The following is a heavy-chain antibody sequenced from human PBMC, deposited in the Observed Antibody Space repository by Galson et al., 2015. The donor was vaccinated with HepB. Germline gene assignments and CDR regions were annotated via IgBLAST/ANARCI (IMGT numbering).Heavy chain of an antibody. Sequence: ETLSLTCTVSSGSISDYYWSWVRQSPGKGLEWIGHIYYSGSTNYNPSLKSRVTISVDTSKDQFSLNLRSVTAADTAVYYCARGPTTHFYYAMDVWGQGTTVTVSS. J-gene: IGHJ6*02. CDR1: SGSISDYY. CDR2: IYYSGST. D-gene: IGHD4-11*01. CDR3: ARGPTTHFYYAMDV. V-gene: IGHV4-59*01.